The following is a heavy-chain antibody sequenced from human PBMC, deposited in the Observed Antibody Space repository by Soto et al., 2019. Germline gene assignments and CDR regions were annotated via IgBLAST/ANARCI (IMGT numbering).Heavy chain of an antibody. Sequence: GGSLGLSCAASGFTFSSYAMHWVRQAPGKGLEWVAVISYDGSNKYYADSVKGRFTISRDNSKNTLYLQMNSLRAEDTAVYYCARDLQQLANGAFDIWGQGTMVTVSS. CDR3: ARDLQQLANGAFDI. V-gene: IGHV3-30-3*01. CDR1: GFTFSSYA. J-gene: IGHJ3*02. CDR2: ISYDGSNK. D-gene: IGHD6-13*01.